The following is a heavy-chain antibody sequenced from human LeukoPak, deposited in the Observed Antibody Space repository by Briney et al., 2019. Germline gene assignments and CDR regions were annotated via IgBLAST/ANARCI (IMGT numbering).Heavy chain of an antibody. D-gene: IGHD3-16*01. CDR3: ARVGGGGWFDP. V-gene: IGHV3-53*01. CDR2: IYSGGST. Sequence: HPGRSLRLSCAASGFTVSSNYMSWVRQAPGKGLEWVSVIYSGGSTYYADSVKGRFTISRDNSKNTLYLQMNSLRAEDTAVYYWARVGGGGWFDPWGQGTLVTVSS. J-gene: IGHJ5*02. CDR1: GFTVSSNY.